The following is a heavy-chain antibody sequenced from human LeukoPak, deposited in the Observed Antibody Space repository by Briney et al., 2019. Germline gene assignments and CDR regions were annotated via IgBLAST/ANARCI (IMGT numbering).Heavy chain of an antibody. D-gene: IGHD5-24*01. CDR3: AKDGLGRATIREFDH. CDR2: VTASGENT. J-gene: IGHJ4*02. CDR1: GFIFSNYA. Sequence: GGSLRLSCAASGFIFSNYAMSWVRQAPGKGLQWVSGVTASGENTYYADSVTGRFTISRDNSKNMLYLQMNSLRVEDTAVYYCAKDGLGRATIREFDHWGQGTLATVSS. V-gene: IGHV3-23*01.